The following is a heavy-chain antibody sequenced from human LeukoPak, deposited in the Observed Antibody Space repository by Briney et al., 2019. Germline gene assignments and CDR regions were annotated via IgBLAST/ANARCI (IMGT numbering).Heavy chain of an antibody. J-gene: IGHJ4*02. CDR1: GYTFTSYD. CDR2: MNPNSGNT. Sequence: GASVRDSCKASGYTFTSYDINSVRQATGQGLEWVGWMNPNSGNTGYAQKFQGRVTITRDTSISTAYMEMSSLRSQDTAAYSWARGLFDSWGQGTLVTVSS. CDR3: ARGLFDS. V-gene: IGHV1-8*03.